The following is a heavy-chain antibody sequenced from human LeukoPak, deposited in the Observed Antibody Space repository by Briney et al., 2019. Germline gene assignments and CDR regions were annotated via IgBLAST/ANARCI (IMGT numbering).Heavy chain of an antibody. Sequence: HPGRSLRLSCAASGFIFSNYGMHWVRQAPGKGLEWVAAISDDGNNVYYADSVKGRFTISRDDSRNTLYLQMNSLSAEDTALYYCLKDRASSWTFDYWGQGTLVTVSS. V-gene: IGHV3-30*18. J-gene: IGHJ4*02. D-gene: IGHD6-13*01. CDR1: GFIFSNYG. CDR2: ISDDGNNV. CDR3: LKDRASSWTFDY.